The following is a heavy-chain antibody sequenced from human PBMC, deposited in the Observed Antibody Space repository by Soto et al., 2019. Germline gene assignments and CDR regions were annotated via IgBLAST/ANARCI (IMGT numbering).Heavy chain of an antibody. CDR2: MYPNNGQT. Sequence: ASVKVSCKASGYTFTSYGINWVRQATGQGPEWMGWMYPNNGQTAYARTFQGRVTMTWNSSTSTAYMELSSLTSEDTAVYYCATMIRGLIHWLDPWGQGTLVTVSS. D-gene: IGHD3-16*01. J-gene: IGHJ5*02. CDR3: ATMIRGLIHWLDP. V-gene: IGHV1-8*02. CDR1: GYTFTSYG.